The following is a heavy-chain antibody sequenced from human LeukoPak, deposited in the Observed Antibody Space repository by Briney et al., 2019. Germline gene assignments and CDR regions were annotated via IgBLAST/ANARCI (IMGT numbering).Heavy chain of an antibody. CDR3: AKRPSGSYYTQYYFDY. J-gene: IGHJ4*02. CDR1: GFTFSSYA. V-gene: IGHV3-23*01. Sequence: PGGSLRLSCAASGFTFSSYAMSWVRQAPGKGLEWVSAISGSGGSTHYADSVKGRFTISRDNSKNTLYLQMNSLRAEDTAVYYCAKRPSGSYYTQYYFDYWGQGTLVTVSS. CDR2: ISGSGGST. D-gene: IGHD3-10*01.